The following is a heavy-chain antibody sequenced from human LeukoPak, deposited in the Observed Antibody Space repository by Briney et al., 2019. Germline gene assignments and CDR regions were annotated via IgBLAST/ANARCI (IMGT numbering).Heavy chain of an antibody. Sequence: GGSLRLSCAASGFTFISYSMNWVRQAPGKGLEWVSSISSSTSYIYYADSVKGRFTISRDNAKNSLYLQMNSLRAEDTAVYYCARDPSSDRRYGTDNCFDPWGQGTLVTVSS. V-gene: IGHV3-21*01. D-gene: IGHD3-9*01. CDR1: GFTFISYS. CDR3: ARDPSSDRRYGTDNCFDP. J-gene: IGHJ5*02. CDR2: ISSSTSYI.